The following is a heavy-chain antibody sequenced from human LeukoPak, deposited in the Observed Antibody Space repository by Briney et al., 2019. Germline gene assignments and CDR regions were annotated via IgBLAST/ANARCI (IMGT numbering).Heavy chain of an antibody. J-gene: IGHJ4*02. D-gene: IGHD3-10*01. CDR1: DDSITMYY. V-gene: IGHV4-34*01. CDR3: ASGGWRGGC. CDR2: INHSGST. Sequence: PSETLSLTCSVSDDSITMYYWTWIRQPPGKGLEWIGEINHSGSTNYNPSLKSRVTISVDTSKNQFSLKLSSVTAADTAVYYCASGGWRGGCWGQGTLVTVSS.